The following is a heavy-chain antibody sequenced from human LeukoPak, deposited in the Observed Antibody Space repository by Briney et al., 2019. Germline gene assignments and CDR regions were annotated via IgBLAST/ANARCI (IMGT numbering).Heavy chain of an antibody. CDR1: GYTFTSYY. D-gene: IGHD3-16*02. Sequence: GASVKVSCKASGYTFTSYYMHWVRQAPGQGLEWMGIINPSGGSTSYAQKFQGRVTMTRDMSTSTVYMELSSLRSEDTAVYYCARDLGRGRGHVWGSYRLFDYWGQGTLVTVSS. V-gene: IGHV1-46*01. CDR3: ARDLGRGRGHVWGSYRLFDY. CDR2: INPSGGST. J-gene: IGHJ4*02.